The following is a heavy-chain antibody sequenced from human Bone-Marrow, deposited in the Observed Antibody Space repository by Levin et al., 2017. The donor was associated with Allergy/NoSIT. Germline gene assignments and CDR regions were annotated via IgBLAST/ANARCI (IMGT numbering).Heavy chain of an antibody. CDR2: IYPGDSDT. CDR3: TRLDLGGYYYYGMDV. J-gene: IGHJ6*02. V-gene: IGHV5-51*01. CDR1: GYSFTSHW. Sequence: LGESLKISCKGSGYSFTSHWIAWVRQMPGKGLEWMGIIYPGDSDTRYSPSFQGQVTFSADKSINTAYLQWSSLKASDTAMYYCTRLDLGGYYYYGMDVWGQGTTVTVSS. D-gene: IGHD3-10*01.